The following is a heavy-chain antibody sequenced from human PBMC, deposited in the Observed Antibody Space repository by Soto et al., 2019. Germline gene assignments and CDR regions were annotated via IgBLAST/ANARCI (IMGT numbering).Heavy chain of an antibody. D-gene: IGHD1-1*01. V-gene: IGHV2-5*02. J-gene: IGHJ4*02. CDR1: GFSFTTTRMG. CDR3: AHRDSTGTTTYFDS. Sequence: QITLKEAGPTLVKPTETLTLTCTFSGFSFTTTRMGVGWNRQPLGKALEWLAIIYWDGESRYNPLLRRRLTLTEDTSKNQVVLTMTNMDPKDTATYYCAHRDSTGTTTYFDSWGQGIPVTVAS. CDR2: IYWDGES.